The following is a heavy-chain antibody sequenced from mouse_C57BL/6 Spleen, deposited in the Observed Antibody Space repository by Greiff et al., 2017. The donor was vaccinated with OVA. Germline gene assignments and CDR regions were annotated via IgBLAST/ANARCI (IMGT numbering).Heavy chain of an antibody. Sequence: QVQLKESGPELVKPGASVKISCKASGYSFTSYYIHWVKQRPGQGLEWIGWIYPGSGNTKYNEKFKGKATLTADTSSSTAYMQLSSLTSEDSAVYYCARYPPYYGSSSYYAMDYWGQGTSVTVSS. CDR1: GYSFTSYY. CDR3: ARYPPYYGSSSYYAMDY. J-gene: IGHJ4*01. V-gene: IGHV1-66*01. D-gene: IGHD1-1*01. CDR2: IYPGSGNT.